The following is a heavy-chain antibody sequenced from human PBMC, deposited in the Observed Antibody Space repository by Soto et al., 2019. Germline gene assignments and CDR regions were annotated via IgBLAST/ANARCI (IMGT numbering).Heavy chain of an antibody. CDR2: IYYSGST. CDR3: ARDLSHVTTFSRLRVNWFDP. V-gene: IGHV4-59*01. Sequence: PSETLSLTCTVSGGSISSYYWSWIRQPPGKGLEWIGYIYYSGSTNYNPSLKSRVTISVDTSKNQFSLKLSSVTAADTAVYYCARDLSHVTTFSRLRVNWFDPWGQGTLVTVSS. CDR1: GGSISSYY. J-gene: IGHJ5*02. D-gene: IGHD4-4*01.